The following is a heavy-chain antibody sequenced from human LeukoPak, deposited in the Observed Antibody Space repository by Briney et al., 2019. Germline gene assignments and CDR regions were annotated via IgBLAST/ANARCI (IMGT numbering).Heavy chain of an antibody. CDR3: ARAASVFYFDH. CDR2: IDHSGST. D-gene: IGHD2-2*01. Sequence: SETLSLTCAVYGVSFSGYYWTWIRQPPGKGLEWIGEIDHSGSTNYNPSLKSRVTMSVDTSKDQFSLKLSSVTAADTAVYYCARAASVFYFDHWGQGTLVTVSS. V-gene: IGHV4-34*01. CDR1: GVSFSGYY. J-gene: IGHJ4*02.